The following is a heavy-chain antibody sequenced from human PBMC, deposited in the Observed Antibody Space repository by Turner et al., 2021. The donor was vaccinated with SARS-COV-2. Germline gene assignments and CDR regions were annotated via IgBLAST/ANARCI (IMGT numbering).Heavy chain of an antibody. V-gene: IGHV3-30*18. CDR1: GVTFSTYG. Sequence: QVQLVESGGHVVPPGGSLRLSCAASGVTFSTYGMHGVRQAPGKGLEWVAVISYDGSNRYYADSVKGRFTISRDNSKNTLYLQMNSLRAEDTAVYYCAKTSSGSDFDAFDIWGQGTMVTVSS. D-gene: IGHD1-26*01. CDR2: ISYDGSNR. CDR3: AKTSSGSDFDAFDI. J-gene: IGHJ3*02.